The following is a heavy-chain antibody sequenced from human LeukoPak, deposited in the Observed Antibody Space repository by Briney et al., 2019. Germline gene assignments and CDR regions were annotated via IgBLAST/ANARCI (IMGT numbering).Heavy chain of an antibody. V-gene: IGHV4-59*01. J-gene: IGHJ3*02. CDR2: ISYSGST. CDR1: GGSISSYY. Sequence: SETLSLACTVSGGSISSYYWSWIRQPPGKGLEWIGYISYSGSTNYNPSLKSRVTISVDTSKKQFSLKLRSVTAADTAVYYCARDSGSNGFDIWGQGTMVTVSS. CDR3: ARDSGSNGFDI. D-gene: IGHD3-22*01.